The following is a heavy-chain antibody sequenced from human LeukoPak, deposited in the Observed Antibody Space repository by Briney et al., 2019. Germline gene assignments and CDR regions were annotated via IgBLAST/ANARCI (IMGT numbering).Heavy chain of an antibody. V-gene: IGHV3-48*03. D-gene: IGHD5-24*01. CDR3: ASSERWLQLCFDY. CDR1: GFTFSSYE. CDR2: ISSSGSTI. Sequence: GGSLGLSCAASGFTFSSYEMNWVRQAPGKGLEWVSYISSSGSTIYYADSVKGRFTISRDNAKNSLYLQMNSLRAEDTAVYYCASSERWLQLCFDYWGQGTLVTVSS. J-gene: IGHJ4*02.